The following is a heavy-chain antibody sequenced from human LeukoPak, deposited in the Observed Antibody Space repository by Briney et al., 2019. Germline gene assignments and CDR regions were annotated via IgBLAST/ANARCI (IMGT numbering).Heavy chain of an antibody. Sequence: KASETLSLTCAVYGGSFSGYYWSWIRQPPGKGLEWIGEINHSGSTTYNPSLKSRVTISVDTSKNQFSLKLSSVTAADTAVYYCARDIVVVVAARRNWFDPWGQGTLVTVSS. CDR2: INHSGST. CDR1: GGSFSGYY. V-gene: IGHV4-34*01. CDR3: ARDIVVVVAARRNWFDP. J-gene: IGHJ5*02. D-gene: IGHD2-15*01.